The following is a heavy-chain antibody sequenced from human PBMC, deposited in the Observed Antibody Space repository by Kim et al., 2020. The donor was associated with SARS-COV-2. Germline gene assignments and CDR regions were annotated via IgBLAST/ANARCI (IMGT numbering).Heavy chain of an antibody. CDR3: ARGGSHSSWIRLSVYGMDV. CDR1: GGSFSGYY. J-gene: IGHJ6*02. Sequence: SETLSLTCAVYGGSFSGYYWSWIRQPPGKGLEWIGEINHSGSTNYNPSLKSRVTISVDTSKNQFSLKLSSVTAADTAVYYCARGGSHSSWIRLSVYGMDVWGQGTTVTVSS. CDR2: INHSGST. D-gene: IGHD5-18*01. V-gene: IGHV4-34*01.